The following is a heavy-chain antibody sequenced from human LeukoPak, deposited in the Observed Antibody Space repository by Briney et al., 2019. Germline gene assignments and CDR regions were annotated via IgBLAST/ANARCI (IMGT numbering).Heavy chain of an antibody. CDR1: GYTFTSYY. CDR2: INPSGGST. D-gene: IGHD2-15*01. CDR3: ASALAVNCSGGSCGLFDY. J-gene: IGHJ4*02. Sequence: GASVKVSCKASGYTFTSYYMHWVRQAPGQGLEWMGIINPSGGSTSCAQKFQGRVTMTRDTSTSTVYMELSSLRSEDTAVYYCASALAVNCSGGSCGLFDYWGQGTLVTVSS. V-gene: IGHV1-46*01.